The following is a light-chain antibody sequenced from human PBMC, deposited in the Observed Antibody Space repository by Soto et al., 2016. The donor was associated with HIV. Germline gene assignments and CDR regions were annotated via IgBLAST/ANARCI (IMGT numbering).Light chain of an antibody. CDR1: DVGGPS. CDR2: DDS. Sequence: SFALTQPPSVSVAPGETASITCGGNDVGGPSVHWYQQKSGQAPVLVIYDDSDRPSGIPERFFGSTSGNMATLTISGVEGGDEADYFCQVYDRHNHHWVFGGGTKLTVL. J-gene: IGLJ3*02. CDR3: QVYDRHNHHWV. V-gene: IGLV3-21*04.